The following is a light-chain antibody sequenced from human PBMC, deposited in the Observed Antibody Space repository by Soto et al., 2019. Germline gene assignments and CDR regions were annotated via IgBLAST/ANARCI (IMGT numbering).Light chain of an antibody. Sequence: EIVLTQSPATLSLSPVERATLSCRASQSVTNNYLAWYQQKPGQAPRLLIDGASSRATGVPERFSGTGSGTDFTLTISSLQHEDFETYYCQQSYSNPWTYGQGTKVDIK. CDR1: QSVTNNY. V-gene: IGKV3-20*02. CDR3: QQSYSNPWT. J-gene: IGKJ1*01. CDR2: GAS.